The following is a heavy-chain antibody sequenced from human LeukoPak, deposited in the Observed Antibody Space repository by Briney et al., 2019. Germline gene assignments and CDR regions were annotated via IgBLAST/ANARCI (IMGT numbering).Heavy chain of an antibody. CDR1: GFTFSSYS. CDR2: IGSGSGTM. J-gene: IGHJ4*02. Sequence: PGGSLRLSCAASGFTFSSYSMNWVRQAPGKGLEWVSYIGSGSGTMYYADSVKGRFTISRDNAKNSLYLQMNSLRAEDTAVYYCARQETYDFWSGYYSEEASFDYWGQGTLVTVSS. V-gene: IGHV3-48*01. CDR3: ARQETYDFWSGYYSEEASFDY. D-gene: IGHD3-3*01.